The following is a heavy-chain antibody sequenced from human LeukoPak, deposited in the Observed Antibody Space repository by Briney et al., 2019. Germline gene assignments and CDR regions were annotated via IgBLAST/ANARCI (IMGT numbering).Heavy chain of an antibody. Sequence: ASVKVSCKASGYTFTSYYMHWVRQAPGQGLEWMGIINPSGGSTSYAQKFQGRVTMTRDTSTSTVYMELSSLGSEDTAVYYCARDLSVVVGATIRSDGFDYWGQGTLVTVSS. CDR2: INPSGGST. J-gene: IGHJ4*02. CDR3: ARDLSVVVGATIRSDGFDY. CDR1: GYTFTSYY. D-gene: IGHD1-26*01. V-gene: IGHV1-46*01.